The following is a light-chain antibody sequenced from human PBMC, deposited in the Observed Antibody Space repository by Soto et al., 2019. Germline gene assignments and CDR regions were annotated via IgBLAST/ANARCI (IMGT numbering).Light chain of an antibody. CDR3: HQYDSFPPWS. CDR1: QSVSGY. V-gene: IGKV1-8*01. CDR2: SAS. J-gene: IGKJ1*01. Sequence: AIQMTQSPASVSASPGDRVTITCRASQSVSGYLAWYQQKPGGAPKLLIYSASTLQSGVPSRFSGSGFGTDFTLAISGLQSEDFATYYCHQYDSFPPWSFGQGTKVEIQ.